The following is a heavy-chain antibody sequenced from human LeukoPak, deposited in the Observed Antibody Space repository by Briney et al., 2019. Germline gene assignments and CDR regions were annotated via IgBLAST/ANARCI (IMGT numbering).Heavy chain of an antibody. Sequence: PSETLSLTCTVSGGSISGSSYYWGWIRQPPGTGLEWIGSIYYSGSTYYNPSLKSRVTISVDTSKNQFSLKLSSVTAADTAVYFCARESYFDYWGQGTLVTVSS. CDR2: IYYSGST. J-gene: IGHJ4*02. V-gene: IGHV4-39*01. CDR1: GGSISGSSYY. CDR3: ARESYFDY.